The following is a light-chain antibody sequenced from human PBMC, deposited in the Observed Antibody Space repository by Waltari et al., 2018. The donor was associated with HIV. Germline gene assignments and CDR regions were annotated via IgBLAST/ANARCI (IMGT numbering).Light chain of an antibody. CDR2: EVS. Sequence: QSALTQPASVSRSPGQSITISCTGTSSDVGGYNYVSWYQQHPGKAPKLMINEVSNRPSRVSNRFSGSKSGNTASLTISGLQAEDEADYYCSSYTSSSTLVFGGGTKLTVL. J-gene: IGLJ3*02. CDR3: SSYTSSSTLV. CDR1: SSDVGGYNY. V-gene: IGLV2-14*01.